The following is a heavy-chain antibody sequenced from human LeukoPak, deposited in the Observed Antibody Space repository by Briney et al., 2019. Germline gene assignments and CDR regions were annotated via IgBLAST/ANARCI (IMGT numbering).Heavy chain of an antibody. J-gene: IGHJ3*02. CDR1: GFTFSGHW. V-gene: IGHV3-48*01. CDR2: ISRSSSII. CDR3: ARAKRNAFDI. Sequence: GGSLRLSCTASGFTFSGHWIHWVRQPPGKGLEWVSYISRSSSIIYYADSVKGRFTISRDNAKSSLYLQMNSLRAEDTAVYYCARAKRNAFDIWGQGTMVTVSS.